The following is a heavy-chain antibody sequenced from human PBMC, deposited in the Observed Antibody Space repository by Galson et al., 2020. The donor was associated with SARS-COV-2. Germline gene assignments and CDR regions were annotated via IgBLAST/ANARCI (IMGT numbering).Heavy chain of an antibody. J-gene: IGHJ4*02. CDR3: ARDWQWLGFDY. V-gene: IGHV1-3*01. CDR1: GYNFSKFG. D-gene: IGHD6-19*01. CDR2: ISAGDGDT. Sequence: GESLKISCKTSGYNFSKFGMHWVRQAPGQRLEWMGWISAGDGDTKYSQNIQGRVTITRDTSATTVYMELSSLISEDTAIYFCARDWQWLGFDYWGQGTLVTVSS.